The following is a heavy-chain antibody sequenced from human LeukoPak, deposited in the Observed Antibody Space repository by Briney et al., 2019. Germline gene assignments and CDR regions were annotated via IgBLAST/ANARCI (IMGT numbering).Heavy chain of an antibody. V-gene: IGHV4-39*07. CDR1: GGSISSSSYY. CDR3: ARVLWPTVRNAFDI. Sequence: SETLSLTCTVSGGSISSSSYYWGWIRQPPGKGLEWIGSIYYSGSTYYNPSLKSRVTISVDTSKNQFSLKLSSVTAADTAVYYCARVLWPTVRNAFDIWGQGTLVTVSS. J-gene: IGHJ4*02. D-gene: IGHD3-16*01. CDR2: IYYSGST.